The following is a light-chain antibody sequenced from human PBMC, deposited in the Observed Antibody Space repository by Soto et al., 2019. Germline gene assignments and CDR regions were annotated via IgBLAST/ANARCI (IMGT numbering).Light chain of an antibody. CDR2: EVV. Sequence: QSVLTQSPSASGSRGQSVTISCTGTKNVIGVYDFVSWYQHHPGKAPRLIIYEVVQRPSGVPDRFSGSKSGNTASLTVSGLQAADEADYFCKSYAGSNTYVFGSGTKVTVL. CDR1: KNVIGVYDF. V-gene: IGLV2-8*01. J-gene: IGLJ1*01. CDR3: KSYAGSNTYV.